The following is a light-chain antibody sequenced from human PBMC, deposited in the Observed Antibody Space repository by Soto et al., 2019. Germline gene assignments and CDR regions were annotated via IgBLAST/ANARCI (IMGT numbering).Light chain of an antibody. CDR3: QQYSTSPRT. V-gene: IGKV3-20*01. Sequence: EIVLTQSPGTLSLSPGERATLSCSASQSVGSIYLAWYQQKPGQAPRLLIYGTSNRATGIPDRFSGSGSGTEFTLTISRLEPEDFAVYYCQQYSTSPRTFGQGTKVEIK. CDR2: GTS. J-gene: IGKJ1*01. CDR1: QSVGSIY.